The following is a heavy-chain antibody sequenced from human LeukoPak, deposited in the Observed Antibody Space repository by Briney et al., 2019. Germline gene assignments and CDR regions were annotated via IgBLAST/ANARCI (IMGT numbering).Heavy chain of an antibody. Sequence: GESLKISCKGSGYSFINYWIGWVRQMPGKGLEWMGIIYPGDSDTRYSPAFQGQVTIFSDKSIRTVFLQWSSRKASDSAMDFCARTDGNGDPVDYWGQGTLVTVSS. V-gene: IGHV5-51*01. J-gene: IGHJ4*02. D-gene: IGHD7-27*01. CDR3: ARTDGNGDPVDY. CDR1: GYSFINYW. CDR2: IYPGDSDT.